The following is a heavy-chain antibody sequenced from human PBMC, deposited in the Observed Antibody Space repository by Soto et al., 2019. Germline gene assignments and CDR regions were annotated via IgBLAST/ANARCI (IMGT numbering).Heavy chain of an antibody. D-gene: IGHD6-19*01. J-gene: IGHJ4*02. CDR3: APPGGSADY. CDR2: ISSSGVGT. Sequence: GGSLRLSCAASGSTFSSYAMSWVRQAPGKGLEWVSAISSSGVGTYYADSVKGRFTISRDNSKNTLYLQMNSLRAEDTAVYYCAPPGGSADYWGRGTLVTVSS. CDR1: GSTFSSYA. V-gene: IGHV3-23*01.